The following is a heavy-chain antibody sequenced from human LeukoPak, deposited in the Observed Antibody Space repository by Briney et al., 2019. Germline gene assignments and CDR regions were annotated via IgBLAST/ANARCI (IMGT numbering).Heavy chain of an antibody. CDR1: GFTFSSYG. V-gene: IGHV3-23*01. CDR2: ICGSGGST. J-gene: IGHJ4*02. Sequence: PGGSLRLSCAASGFTFSSYGMSWVRQAPGKGLGWVSAICGSGGSTYYADSVKGGVTISRDNSKNTLYMQMNSLRAEETAVYYCAKDMIVVVIKDEGIDDWGQGTLVTVSS. D-gene: IGHD3-22*01. CDR3: AKDMIVVVIKDEGIDD.